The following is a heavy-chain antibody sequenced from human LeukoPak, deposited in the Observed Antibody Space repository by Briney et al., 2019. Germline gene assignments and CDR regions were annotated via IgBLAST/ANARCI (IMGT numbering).Heavy chain of an antibody. CDR2: IIPISGTA. V-gene: IGHV1-69*13. CDR1: GDAFSTYA. D-gene: IGHD2-21*01. Sequence: SVKVSCKASGDAFSTYAISWVRQAPGQGREWMGGIIPISGTAKYAQKFQGRVTITADESTSPAYMELSSLRSEDTAVYYCARAGNVVMIAQWFDFWGQGTLVTVSS. J-gene: IGHJ4*02. CDR3: ARAGNVVMIAQWFDF.